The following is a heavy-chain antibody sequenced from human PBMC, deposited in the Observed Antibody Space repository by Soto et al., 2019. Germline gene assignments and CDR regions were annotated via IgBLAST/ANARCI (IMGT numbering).Heavy chain of an antibody. Sequence: PSETLSLTCAVYGDTFRGFSGRWFRQTPGKGLEWIGEINHSGSTNYNPSLRSRVTVSVDTSKSQFSLKLSSVTAADTAIYYCARFGGIKVALPYWGKGIVVTVS. V-gene: IGHV4-34*01. CDR1: GDTFRGFS. CDR3: ARFGGIKVALPY. J-gene: IGHJ4*02. CDR2: INHSGST. D-gene: IGHD6-19*01.